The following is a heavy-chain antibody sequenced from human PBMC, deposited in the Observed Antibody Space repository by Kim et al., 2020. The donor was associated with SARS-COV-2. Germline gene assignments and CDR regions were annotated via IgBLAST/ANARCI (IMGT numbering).Heavy chain of an antibody. CDR1: GYTFTGYY. CDR3: ARGGGVSSTSHNWFDP. J-gene: IGHJ5*02. Sequence: ASVKVSCKASGYTFTGYYMHWVRRAPGQGLEWMGRINPNSGGTNYAQKFQGRVTMTRDTSISTAYMELSRLRSDDTAVYYCARGGGVSSTSHNWFDPWGQGTLVTVSS. CDR2: INPNSGGT. V-gene: IGHV1-2*06. D-gene: IGHD2-2*01.